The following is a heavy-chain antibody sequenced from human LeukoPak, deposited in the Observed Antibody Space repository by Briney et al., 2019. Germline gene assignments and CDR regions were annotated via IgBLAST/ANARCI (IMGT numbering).Heavy chain of an antibody. V-gene: IGHV7-4-1*01. Sequence: ASVKVSCKASGYTFTTYAMNWVRQAPGQGLEWMGWINTNTGNPTYAQGFTGRFVFSLDTSVSTAYLQIGSLKAEDTAVYYCARVVDYYDSSGPRGWDAFDIWGQGTMVTVSS. J-gene: IGHJ3*02. D-gene: IGHD3-22*01. CDR1: GYTFTTYA. CDR3: ARVVDYYDSSGPRGWDAFDI. CDR2: INTNTGNP.